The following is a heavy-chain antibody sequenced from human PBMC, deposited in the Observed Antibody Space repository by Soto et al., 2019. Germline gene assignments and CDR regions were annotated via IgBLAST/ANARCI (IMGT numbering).Heavy chain of an antibody. V-gene: IGHV3-23*01. Sequence: EVQLLESGGGLVQPGGSLRLSCAASGLTFSSYAMSWVRQAPGKGLEWVSAISGSGGSTYYADSVKGRFTISRDNSKNTLYLQMNSLRAEDTAVYYCAKDGSIYYYYMDVWGKGTTVTVSS. CDR1: GLTFSSYA. J-gene: IGHJ6*03. CDR3: AKDGSIYYYYMDV. CDR2: ISGSGGST.